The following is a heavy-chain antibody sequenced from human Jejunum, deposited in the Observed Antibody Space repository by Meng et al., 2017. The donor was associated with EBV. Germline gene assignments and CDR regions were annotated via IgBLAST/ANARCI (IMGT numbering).Heavy chain of an antibody. CDR1: GGSISRGGYH. J-gene: IGHJ4*02. D-gene: IGHD3-22*01. Sequence: QGVGPGPGTPSRPTPLPCAVSGGSISRGGYHWTWIGHPQGKGLEWIGNTYYTGSPQYNPSLKSRVMISQDTSKNQVSLNLSSVTAADTAVYYCARAAYHDSTSYYFDQWGQGTLVTVSS. V-gene: IGHV4-30-4*01. CDR3: ARAAYHDSTSYYFDQ. CDR2: TYYTGSP.